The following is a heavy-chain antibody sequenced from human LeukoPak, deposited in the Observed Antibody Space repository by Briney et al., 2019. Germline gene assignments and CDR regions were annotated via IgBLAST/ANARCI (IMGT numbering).Heavy chain of an antibody. CDR3: ARAMSTFGGVRNYFDS. CDR2: VSISSGTI. V-gene: IGHV3-48*04. D-gene: IGHD3-16*01. Sequence: PGGALRLSCATSGFTFSGYAMSWVRQAPGKGLEWISFVSISSGTIYYADSVKGRFSISRDNAKSSLDLQMNSLRAEDTAVYYCARAMSTFGGVRNYFDSWGQGTLVTVSS. J-gene: IGHJ4*02. CDR1: GFTFSGYA.